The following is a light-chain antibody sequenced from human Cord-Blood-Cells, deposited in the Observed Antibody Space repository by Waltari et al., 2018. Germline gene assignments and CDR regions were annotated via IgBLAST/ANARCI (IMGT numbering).Light chain of an antibody. CDR3: SSYAGSNNLV. CDR1: TSDVGGYNY. V-gene: IGLV2-8*01. CDR2: EVS. J-gene: IGLJ3*02. Sequence: QSALTQPPSASGSPGQSVTISCTGTTSDVGGYNYVSWYQQHTGKAPKPMIYEVSKRPSGVPDRFSGSKSGNTASLTVSGLQAEDEADYYCSSYAGSNNLVFGGGTKLTVL.